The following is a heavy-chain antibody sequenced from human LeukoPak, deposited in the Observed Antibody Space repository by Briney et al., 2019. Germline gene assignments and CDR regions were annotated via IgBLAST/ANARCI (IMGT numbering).Heavy chain of an antibody. J-gene: IGHJ3*02. V-gene: IGHV3-7*01. CDR1: GFTFSSHW. D-gene: IGHD1-20*01. Sequence: GWSLSLSCAASGFTFSSHWLTWVRQAPGKGLEWVAHIKQDGSEKYYMDSVRGRFTISRDNAKNSLYLQMNSLRVEETAVYYCARDVEMYNCTWSDAFDIWGRGTMVTVSS. CDR3: ARDVEMYNCTWSDAFDI. CDR2: IKQDGSEK.